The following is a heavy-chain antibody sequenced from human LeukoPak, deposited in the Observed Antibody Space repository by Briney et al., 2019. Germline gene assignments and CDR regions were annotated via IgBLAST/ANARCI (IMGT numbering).Heavy chain of an antibody. J-gene: IGHJ4*02. CDR2: IYHSGST. D-gene: IGHD5-12*01. Sequence: PSETLSLTCAVYGGSFSGYYWSWIRQPPGKGLEWIGSIYHSGSTYYNPSLKSRVTISVDTSKNQFSLKLSSVTAADTAVYYCARHEDIVATIPPALDYWGQGTLVTVSS. CDR3: ARHEDIVATIPPALDY. V-gene: IGHV4-34*01. CDR1: GGSFSGYY.